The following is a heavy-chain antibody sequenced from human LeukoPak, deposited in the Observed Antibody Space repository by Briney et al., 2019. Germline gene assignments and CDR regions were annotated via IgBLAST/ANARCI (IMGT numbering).Heavy chain of an antibody. Sequence: GGSLRLSCAASGFTFDDYTMHWVRQAPGKGLEWVSLISWDGGSTYYADSVKGRFTISRDNSKNTLYLQMNSLRAEDTAVYYCAKTLYVVVVAATRYFDYWGQGTLVTVSS. CDR3: AKTLYVVVVAATRYFDY. CDR1: GFTFDDYT. V-gene: IGHV3-43*01. J-gene: IGHJ4*02. CDR2: ISWDGGST. D-gene: IGHD2-15*01.